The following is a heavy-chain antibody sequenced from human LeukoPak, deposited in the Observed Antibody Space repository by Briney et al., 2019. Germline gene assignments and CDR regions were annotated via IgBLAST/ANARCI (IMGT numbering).Heavy chain of an antibody. J-gene: IGHJ4*02. D-gene: IGHD3-10*01. CDR1: GFTFSDYY. CDR2: ISSSGSTI. Sequence: PGGSLRLSCAASGFTFSDYYMSWIRQAPGKGLEWVSYISSSGSTIYYADSVKGRFTISRDNSKNTLYLQMNSLRAEDTAVYYCARSPSPMGPDRVYYFDYWGQGTLVTVSS. CDR3: ARSPSPMGPDRVYYFDY. V-gene: IGHV3-11*01.